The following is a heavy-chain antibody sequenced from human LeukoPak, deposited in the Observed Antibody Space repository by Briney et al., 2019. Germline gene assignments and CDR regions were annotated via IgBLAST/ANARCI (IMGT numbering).Heavy chain of an antibody. J-gene: IGHJ4*02. D-gene: IGHD6-25*01. CDR1: GGTFSSYA. CDR2: IIPIFGTA. Sequence: SVKVSCKASGGTFSSYAISWVRQAPGQGLEWMGGIIPIFGTANYAQKFQGRVTMTSDTSTSTVYMQLNDLTSEDTAVYFCARVGTAAATADSWGQGTLVTVSS. V-gene: IGHV1-69*05. CDR3: ARVGTAAATADS.